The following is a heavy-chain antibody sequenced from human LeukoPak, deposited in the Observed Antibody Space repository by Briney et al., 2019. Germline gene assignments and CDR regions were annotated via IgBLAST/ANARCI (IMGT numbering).Heavy chain of an antibody. CDR1: GFTFSSYW. V-gene: IGHV3-74*01. CDR3: ARDVLVGYSSRDYDY. Sequence: GGSLRLSCAASGFTFSSYWMHWVRQAPGKGLVWVSRINNDGSSTSYADSVKGRFTISRDNAKNTLYLQMNSLRAEDTAVYYCARDVLVGYSSRDYDYWGQGTLVTVSS. J-gene: IGHJ4*02. CDR2: INNDGSST. D-gene: IGHD6-13*01.